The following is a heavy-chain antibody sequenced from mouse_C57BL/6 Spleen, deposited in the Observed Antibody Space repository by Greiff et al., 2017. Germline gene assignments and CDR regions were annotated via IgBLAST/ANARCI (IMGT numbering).Heavy chain of an antibody. D-gene: IGHD2-5*01. CDR1: GFTFSDAW. Sequence: EVQLVESGGGLVQPGGSMKLSCAASGFTFSDAWMDWVRQSPEKGLEWVAEIRNKANNHATYYAESVKGRFTISRDDSKSSVYLKMNSLRAEDTGIYYCTRGYSSLYYAMDYWGQGTSVTVSS. CDR2: IRNKANNHAT. CDR3: TRGYSSLYYAMDY. V-gene: IGHV6-6*01. J-gene: IGHJ4*01.